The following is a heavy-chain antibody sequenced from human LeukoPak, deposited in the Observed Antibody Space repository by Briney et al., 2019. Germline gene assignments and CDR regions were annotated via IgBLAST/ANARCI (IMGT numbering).Heavy chain of an antibody. CDR3: AKDQGGGSSWYTA. CDR1: GFTFSSYG. Sequence: PGRSLRLSCAASGFTFSSYGMHWVRQAPGKGLEWVAVISYDGSNKYYADSVKGRFTISRDNSKNTLYLRMNSLRAEDTAVYYCAKDQGGGSSWYTAWGQGTLVTVSS. CDR2: ISYDGSNK. J-gene: IGHJ4*02. V-gene: IGHV3-30*18. D-gene: IGHD6-13*01.